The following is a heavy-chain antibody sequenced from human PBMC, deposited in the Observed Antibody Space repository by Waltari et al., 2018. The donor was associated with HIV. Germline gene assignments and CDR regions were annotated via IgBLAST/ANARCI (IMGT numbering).Heavy chain of an antibody. V-gene: IGHV4-31*03. D-gene: IGHD3-22*01. CDR2: IYYSGST. CDR3: ARAPTISGLLSDYYYAMDV. J-gene: IGHJ6*02. Sequence: QVQLQESGPGLVKPSQTLSLTCTVSGGSISRGGYHWSWIPQHPGKGLEWIGYIYYSGSTYYNPSLKSRITISVDTSKNQFSLKLSSVTAADTAVYYCARAPTISGLLSDYYYAMDVWGQGTTVTVSS. CDR1: GGSISRGGYH.